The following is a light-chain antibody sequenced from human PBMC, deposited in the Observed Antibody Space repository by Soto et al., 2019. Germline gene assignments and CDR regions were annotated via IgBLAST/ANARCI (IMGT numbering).Light chain of an antibody. J-gene: IGLJ2*01. CDR1: DSDVGGYNY. Sequence: QSVLTQPASVSGSPGQSITISCTGTDSDVGGYNYVSWYQQHPGKAPKLMIYGVSNRPSGVSNRFSASKSGNTASLTISGLQAEDEADYYCSSFTSSITPHVVFGGGTKLTV. CDR2: GVS. V-gene: IGLV2-14*01. CDR3: SSFTSSITPHVV.